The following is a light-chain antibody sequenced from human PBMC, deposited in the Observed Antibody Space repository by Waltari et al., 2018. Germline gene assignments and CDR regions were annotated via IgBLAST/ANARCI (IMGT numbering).Light chain of an antibody. CDR2: DVT. J-gene: IGLJ3*02. V-gene: IGLV2-14*03. CDR1: SHDVDDFNY. Sequence: QSVLTQPASVSGSPGQSITISCTGSSHDVDDFNYVAWYQQHPDKAPKLILFDVTTRASGVSSRFSGSKSANTASLTISGHQAEDEAFYYCSSHTTRSLLGVFGGGTKLTVL. CDR3: SSHTTRSLLGV.